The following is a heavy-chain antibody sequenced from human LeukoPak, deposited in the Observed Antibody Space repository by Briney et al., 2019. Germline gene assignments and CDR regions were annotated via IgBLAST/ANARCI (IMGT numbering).Heavy chain of an antibody. CDR2: ISAYNGNT. V-gene: IGHV1-18*01. Sequence: ASVKVSCKASGYTFTSYAMHWVRQAPGQRLEWMGWISAYNGNTNYAQKLQGRVTMTTDTSTSTAYMELRSLRSDDTAVYYCAREGRDSSSWQADYWGQGTLVTVSS. J-gene: IGHJ4*02. CDR1: GYTFTSYA. D-gene: IGHD6-13*01. CDR3: AREGRDSSSWQADY.